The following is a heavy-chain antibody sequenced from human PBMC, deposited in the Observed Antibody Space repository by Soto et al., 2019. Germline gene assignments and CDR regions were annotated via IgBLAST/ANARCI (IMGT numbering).Heavy chain of an antibody. CDR1: GFTVSSNY. D-gene: IGHD3-22*01. CDR3: ARDSPKYYDSSGYNDY. CDR2: IYSGGST. V-gene: IGHV3-66*01. Sequence: EVQLVESGGGLVQPGGSLRLSCAASGFTVSSNYMSWVRQAPGKGLEWVSVIYSGGSTYYADSVKGRFTISRDNTKHTLYLQMNSLRAEDTAVYYCARDSPKYYDSSGYNDYWGQGTLVTGSS. J-gene: IGHJ4*02.